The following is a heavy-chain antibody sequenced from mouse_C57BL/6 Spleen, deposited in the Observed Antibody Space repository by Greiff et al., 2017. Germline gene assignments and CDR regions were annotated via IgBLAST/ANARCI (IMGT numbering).Heavy chain of an antibody. V-gene: IGHV1-74*01. CDR3: AMGAGTGVFAY. J-gene: IGHJ3*01. Sequence: QVQLKQSGAELVKPGASVKVSCKASGYTFTSYWMHWVKQRPGQGLEWIGRIHPSDSDTNYNQKFKGKATLTVDKSSSTAYMQLSSLTSEDSAVYYCAMGAGTGVFAYWGQGTLVTVSA. CDR1: GYTFTSYW. CDR2: IHPSDSDT. D-gene: IGHD3-3*01.